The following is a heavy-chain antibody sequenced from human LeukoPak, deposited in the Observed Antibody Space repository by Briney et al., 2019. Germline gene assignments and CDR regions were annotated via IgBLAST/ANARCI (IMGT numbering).Heavy chain of an antibody. CDR3: ATSTSMAVAGHYYFYGMDV. CDR2: IYPGDSDT. J-gene: IGHJ6*02. D-gene: IGHD6-19*01. CDR1: GYSFTSYW. V-gene: IGHV5-51*01. Sequence: GESLKISCKGSGYSFTSYWIGWVRQMPGKGLEWMGIIYPGDSDTRYSPSFQGQVTISADKSISTAYLQWSSLRASDTAMYYCATSTSMAVAGHYYFYGMDVWGQGTTVTVSS.